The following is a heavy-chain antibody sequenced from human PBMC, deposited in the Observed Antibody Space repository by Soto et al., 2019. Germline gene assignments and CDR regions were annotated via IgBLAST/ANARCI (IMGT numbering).Heavy chain of an antibody. CDR2: IYTSGST. CDR1: GGSISSYY. Sequence: PSGTLSLTCTVSGGSISSYYWSWIRQPAGKGLEWIGRIYTSGSTNYNPSLKSRVTMSVDTSKNQFSLKLSSVTAADTAVYYCARESLKESITMTVVVDYWGQGTLVTVSS. V-gene: IGHV4-4*07. D-gene: IGHD3-22*01. J-gene: IGHJ4*02. CDR3: ARESLKESITMTVVVDY.